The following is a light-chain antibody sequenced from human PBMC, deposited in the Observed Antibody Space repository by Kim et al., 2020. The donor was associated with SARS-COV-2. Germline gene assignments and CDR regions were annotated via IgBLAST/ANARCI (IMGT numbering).Light chain of an antibody. V-gene: IGLV1-40*01. J-gene: IGLJ1*01. CDR2: GNT. CDR1: SYNIAATDE. Sequence: RVTISCAGSSYNIAATDEVQWYQQLPGSAPKLLIYGNTNRPSGVPDRFSGSKSGTSASLAITGLQAEDEADYYCQSYDGSLSGYVFGTGTKVTVL. CDR3: QSYDGSLSGYV.